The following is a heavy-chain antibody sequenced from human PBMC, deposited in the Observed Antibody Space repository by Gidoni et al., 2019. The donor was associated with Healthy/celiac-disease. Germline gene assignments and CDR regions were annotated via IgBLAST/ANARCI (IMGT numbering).Heavy chain of an antibody. D-gene: IGHD4-17*01. CDR1: GFTFSSYS. CDR3: ARVLVDVYYGDPEDFDY. Sequence: EVQLVESGGGLVQPGGSLRLSCAASGFTFSSYSMNWVRQAPGKGLEWVSYISSSSSTIYYADSVKGRFTISRDNAKNSLYLQMNSLRDEDTAVYYCARVLVDVYYGDPEDFDYWGQGTLVTVSS. CDR2: ISSSSSTI. V-gene: IGHV3-48*02. J-gene: IGHJ4*02.